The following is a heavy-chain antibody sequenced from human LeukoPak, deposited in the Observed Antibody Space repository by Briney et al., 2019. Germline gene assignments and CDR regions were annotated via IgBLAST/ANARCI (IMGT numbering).Heavy chain of an antibody. D-gene: IGHD2-21*01. Sequence: SETLSLTCTVSGGSISSSSYYWGWIRQPPGKGLEWIGSIYYSGSTYYNPSLKSRVTISVDTSKNQFSLKLSSVTAADTAVHYCARLPIVVVAFDYWGQGTLVTVSS. J-gene: IGHJ4*02. CDR2: IYYSGST. CDR1: GGSISSSSYY. V-gene: IGHV4-39*01. CDR3: ARLPIVVVAFDY.